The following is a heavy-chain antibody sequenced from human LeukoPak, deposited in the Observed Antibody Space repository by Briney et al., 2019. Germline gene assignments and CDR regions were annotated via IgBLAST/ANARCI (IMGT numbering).Heavy chain of an antibody. CDR1: SGSISSGTYY. D-gene: IGHD2-2*01. V-gene: IGHV4-61*02. Sequence: SQTLSLTCTVSSGSISSGTYYWSWIRQPAGKGLEWIGRIYSSGSTNYNPSLKSRVTISVDTSKNQFSLKLSSVTAADTAVYYCARSIVVVPAAMPGLYNWFDPWGQGTLVTVSS. CDR2: IYSSGST. CDR3: ARSIVVVPAAMPGLYNWFDP. J-gene: IGHJ5*02.